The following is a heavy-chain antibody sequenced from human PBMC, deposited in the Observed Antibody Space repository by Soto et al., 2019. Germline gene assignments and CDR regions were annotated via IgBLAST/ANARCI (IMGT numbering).Heavy chain of an antibody. CDR2: ISKSSVTA. J-gene: IGHJ3*02. CDR3: APRKVGSFNKAAFEI. CDR1: GFNFNISY. D-gene: IGHD6-13*01. V-gene: IGHV3-48*03. Sequence: PVGTLRLSCAASGFNFNISYMNWVRQAPGKGLEWISYISKSSVTAHYADSVKGRFTISRDNAKNSLYLQMHSLRVDDTALYYCAPRKVGSFNKAAFEIWGQGTMVTVSS.